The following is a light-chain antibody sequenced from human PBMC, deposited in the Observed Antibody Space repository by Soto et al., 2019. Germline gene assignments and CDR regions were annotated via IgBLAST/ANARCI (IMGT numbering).Light chain of an antibody. J-gene: IGLJ2*01. Sequence: QSALTQPPSVSGSPGQSVTISCTGTSTDFVSYNRVSWYQHHPGKGPRLLIYEVSKRPSGVSNRFSGSKSGNTASLTISGLQAEDEADYHCCSYAGSYILIFGGGTQLTV. CDR2: EVS. V-gene: IGLV2-23*02. CDR1: STDFVSYNR. CDR3: CSYAGSYILI.